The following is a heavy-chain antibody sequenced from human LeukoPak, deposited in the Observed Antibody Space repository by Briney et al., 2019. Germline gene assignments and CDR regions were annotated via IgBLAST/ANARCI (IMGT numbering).Heavy chain of an antibody. CDR2: INYNGKA. Sequence: SETLSLTCTVSARSISSSDFYWAWIREPPGSGLERIGSINYNGKAYYNPSLKSRVTISVDTSKNQFSLKLRSVTAADTAVYYCASGSHNYDSKLEAWGQGTLVTVSS. J-gene: IGHJ5*02. CDR1: ARSISSSDFY. CDR3: ASGSHNYDSKLEA. V-gene: IGHV4-39*01. D-gene: IGHD5-24*01.